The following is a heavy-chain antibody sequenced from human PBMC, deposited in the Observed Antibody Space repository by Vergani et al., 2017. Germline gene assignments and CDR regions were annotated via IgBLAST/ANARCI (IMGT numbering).Heavy chain of an antibody. J-gene: IGHJ6*02. CDR3: ARDRGITMILVPGGMDV. V-gene: IGHV1-46*01. Sequence: QVQLVQSGAEVKKPGASVKVSCKASGYTFTSYYMPWVRQAPGQGLEWMGIINPSGGSTSYAQKFQGRVTMTRDTSTSTVYMELSSLRSEDTAVYYCARDRGITMILVPGGMDVWGQGTTVTVSS. CDR2: INPSGGST. D-gene: IGHD3-22*01. CDR1: GYTFTSYY.